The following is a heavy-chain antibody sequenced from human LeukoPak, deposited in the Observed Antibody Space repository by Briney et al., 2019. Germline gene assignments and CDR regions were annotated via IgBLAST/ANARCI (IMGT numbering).Heavy chain of an antibody. CDR3: ARDLAGYSSSGHYFDY. CDR1: GYTFTGYY. CDR2: INPNSGGT. V-gene: IGHV1-2*02. D-gene: IGHD6-13*01. J-gene: IGHJ4*02. Sequence: ASVKVSCKASGYTFTGYYMHWVRQAPGQGLEWMGWINPNSGGTNYAQKFQGGVTMTRDTSISTAYMELSRLRSDDTAVYYCARDLAGYSSSGHYFDYWGQGTLVTVSS.